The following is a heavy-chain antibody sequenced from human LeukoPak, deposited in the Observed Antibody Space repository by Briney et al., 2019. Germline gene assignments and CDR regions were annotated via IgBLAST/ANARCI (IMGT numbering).Heavy chain of an antibody. V-gene: IGHV3-21*01. J-gene: IGHJ4*02. CDR3: ARALTTLTYEGY. CDR2: ISGSNSYI. Sequence: GGSLRLSCAASGFTFSSYAMHWIRQAPGKGLEWVSSISGSNSYIFYADSVKGRFTVSRGNAKDSLNLQMNSLRAEDTAVYYCARALTTLTYEGYWGQGTLVTVSS. D-gene: IGHD1-1*01. CDR1: GFTFSSYA.